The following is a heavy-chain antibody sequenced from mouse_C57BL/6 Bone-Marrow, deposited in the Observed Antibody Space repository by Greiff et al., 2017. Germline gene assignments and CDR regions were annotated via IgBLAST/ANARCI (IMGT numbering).Heavy chain of an antibody. J-gene: IGHJ4*01. D-gene: IGHD3-1*01. Sequence: VQLQQPGAELVRPGTSVKLSCKASGYTFTSYWMHWVKQRPGQGLEWIGVIVPSDSYTNYNQKFKGKATLTVDTSSSTAYMQLSSLTSEDSAVYYCARILGYAMDYWGQGTSVTVSS. CDR1: GYTFTSYW. CDR2: IVPSDSYT. CDR3: ARILGYAMDY. V-gene: IGHV1-59*01.